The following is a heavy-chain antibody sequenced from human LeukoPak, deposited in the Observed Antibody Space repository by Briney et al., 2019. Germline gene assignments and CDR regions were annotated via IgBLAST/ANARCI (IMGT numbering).Heavy chain of an antibody. CDR1: GFTFSSYA. Sequence: GGSLRLSCAASGFTFSSYAMHWVRQAPGKGLEWVAVISYDGSNKYYADSVRGRFTISRDNSKNTLYLQMNSLRAEDTAVYYCAKDNRGYSYGWRVFDYWGQGTLVTVSS. V-gene: IGHV3-30-3*01. CDR2: ISYDGSNK. CDR3: AKDNRGYSYGWRVFDY. D-gene: IGHD5-18*01. J-gene: IGHJ4*02.